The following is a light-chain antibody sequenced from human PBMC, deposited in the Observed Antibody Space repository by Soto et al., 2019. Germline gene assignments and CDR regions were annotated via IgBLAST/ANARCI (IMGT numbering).Light chain of an antibody. J-gene: IGKJ1*01. CDR3: HQYNNHSPCT. Sequence: DIQMTQSPSTLSASVGDRVTITCRASQSVTNWLAWYQQKPGMAPKLLIYDASNLESGVPSRFSGSGSGTEFTLTISSLQPDDFATYYCHQYNNHSPCTFGQGSKL. CDR2: DAS. CDR1: QSVTNW. V-gene: IGKV1-5*01.